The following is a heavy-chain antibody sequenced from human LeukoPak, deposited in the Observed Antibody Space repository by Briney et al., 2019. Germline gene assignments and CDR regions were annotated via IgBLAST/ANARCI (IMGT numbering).Heavy chain of an antibody. CDR3: AKGSVTAHYFFNY. D-gene: IGHD2-21*02. CDR2: ISVSGSAT. Sequence: GGSLRLSCAASGFTFSTFPMSWVRQAPGKGLEWVSSISVSGSATYYADSVKGRFTISRDNSKNTLYLQVNSLSAGDTAIYYCAKGSVTAHYFFNYWGQGTLVTVSS. J-gene: IGHJ4*02. V-gene: IGHV3-23*01. CDR1: GFTFSTFP.